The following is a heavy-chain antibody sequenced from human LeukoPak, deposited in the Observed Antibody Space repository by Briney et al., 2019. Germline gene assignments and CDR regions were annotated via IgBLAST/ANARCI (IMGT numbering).Heavy chain of an antibody. Sequence: SETLSLTCTVSGVSISSYYWSWIRQPAGKGLEWIGRIYTSGSTNYNPSLKSRVTMSVDTSKNQFSLKLSSVTAADTAVYYCARPYCTNGVCYTGGAFDIWGQGTMVTVSS. J-gene: IGHJ3*02. CDR2: IYTSGST. V-gene: IGHV4-4*07. D-gene: IGHD2-8*01. CDR3: ARPYCTNGVCYTGGAFDI. CDR1: GVSISSYY.